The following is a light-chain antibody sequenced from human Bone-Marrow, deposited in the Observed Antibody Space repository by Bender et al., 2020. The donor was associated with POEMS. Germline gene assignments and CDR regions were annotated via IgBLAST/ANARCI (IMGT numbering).Light chain of an antibody. CDR2: DDN. CDR3: AAWEDSLNGWV. CDR1: SGSIGGNS. V-gene: IGLV6-57*01. Sequence: NFMLTQPQSVSASPGKTVTMSCTRSSGSIGGNSVQWFQQRPGSPPTLMIYDDNRRPSGVPDRFSGSKSGTSASLAISGLQSEDEADYYCAAWEDSLNGWVFGGGTKLTVL. J-gene: IGLJ3*02.